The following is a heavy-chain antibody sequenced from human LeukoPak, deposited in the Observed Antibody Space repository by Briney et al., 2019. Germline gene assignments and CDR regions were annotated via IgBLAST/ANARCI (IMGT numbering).Heavy chain of an antibody. D-gene: IGHD1-14*01. CDR1: GFTFSSYW. CDR3: AREVLPLPGRRGHLDY. J-gene: IGHJ4*02. Sequence: GGSLRLSCAASGFTFSSYWMNWVRQAPGKGLEWVAVISYDGSNKYYADSVKGRFTISRDNSKNTLYLQMNSLRAEDTAVYYCAREVLPLPGRRGHLDYWGQGTLVTVSS. V-gene: IGHV3-30-3*01. CDR2: ISYDGSNK.